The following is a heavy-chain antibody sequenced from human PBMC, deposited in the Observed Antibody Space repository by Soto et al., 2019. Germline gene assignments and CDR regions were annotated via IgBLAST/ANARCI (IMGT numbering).Heavy chain of an antibody. CDR1: GFTFSSYG. CDR2: IWYDGSNK. D-gene: IGHD6-19*01. J-gene: IGHJ1*01. CDR3: ARRRSSGWPLYFQH. V-gene: IGHV3-33*01. Sequence: QVQLVESGGGVVQPGRSLRLSCAASGFTFSSYGMHWVRQAPGKGLEWVAVIWYDGSNKYYADSVKGRFTISRDNSKNTLYLQMNSLRAEDTAVYYCARRRSSGWPLYFQHWGQGTLVTVSS.